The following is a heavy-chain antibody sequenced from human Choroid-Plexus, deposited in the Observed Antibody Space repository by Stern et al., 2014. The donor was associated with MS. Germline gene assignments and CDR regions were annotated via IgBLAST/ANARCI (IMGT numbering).Heavy chain of an antibody. D-gene: IGHD2/OR15-2a*01. V-gene: IGHV3-30*18. Sequence: VQLVESGGGVVQPGRPLRLSCVAPGFTFGSCAMHWVRQAPGKGLEWVAGVSYDGSNKYYADSVKGRFTISRDNSQNTLYMQMSSLRPEDTAVYYCAKDRHYLTYFFDHWGQGSLVTVSS. CDR1: GFTFGSCA. CDR3: AKDRHYLTYFFDH. J-gene: IGHJ5*02. CDR2: VSYDGSNK.